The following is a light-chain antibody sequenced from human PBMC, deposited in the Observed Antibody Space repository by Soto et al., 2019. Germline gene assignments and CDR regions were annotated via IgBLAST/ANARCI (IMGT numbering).Light chain of an antibody. CDR1: QGVGSN. CDR2: GAS. Sequence: IVVTQSPATLSVSPGERVTLSCRASQGVGSNLAWYQQRPGQAPRLLIYGASTRATGIPARFSGSGSGTEFTLTISSLQSEDFAVYYCHQYDNWPPWTFGQGTKVEIK. J-gene: IGKJ1*01. CDR3: HQYDNWPPWT. V-gene: IGKV3D-15*01.